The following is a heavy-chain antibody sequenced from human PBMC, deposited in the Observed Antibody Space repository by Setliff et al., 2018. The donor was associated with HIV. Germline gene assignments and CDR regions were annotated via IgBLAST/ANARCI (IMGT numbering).Heavy chain of an antibody. Sequence: KASETLSLTCTASGGSISSSSHYWGWIRQPPGKGLEWIGNIYYSGSTYYNPSLKSRVIIFLDTSKNQFSLKLSSVTAADTAVYYCARGSEYLSGNFDYWGQGTLVTVSS. CDR1: GGSISSSSHY. J-gene: IGHJ4*02. CDR2: IYYSGST. D-gene: IGHD2-2*01. CDR3: ARGSEYLSGNFDY. V-gene: IGHV4-39*01.